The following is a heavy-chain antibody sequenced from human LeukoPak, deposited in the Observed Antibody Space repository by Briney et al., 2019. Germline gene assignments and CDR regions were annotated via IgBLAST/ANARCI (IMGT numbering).Heavy chain of an antibody. J-gene: IGHJ5*02. D-gene: IGHD4-17*01. CDR3: ARDKGDYGDYYWLDP. Sequence: PSETLSLTCTVSGGSISSYYWSWIRQPPGKGLEWIGYIYYIGSTNYNPSLKSRVTISVDTSKNQFSLKLRSVTAADTAVYYCARDKGDYGDYYWLDPWGQGTLVTVSS. V-gene: IGHV4-59*01. CDR1: GGSISSYY. CDR2: IYYIGST.